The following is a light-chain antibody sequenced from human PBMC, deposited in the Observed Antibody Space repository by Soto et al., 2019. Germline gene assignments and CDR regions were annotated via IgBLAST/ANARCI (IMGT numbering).Light chain of an antibody. V-gene: IGKV3D-15*03. CDR3: QQRNNYPPT. CDR1: QSVNSN. J-gene: IGKJ5*01. Sequence: EIVMTQSPATLSVSPGERATLSCRASQSVNSNLAWYQQKPGQAPRLLIYDASSRATGIAPRFRGSGSGTDFTLTISIVEPEDFAAYNCQQRNNYPPTFGQGTRLEIK. CDR2: DAS.